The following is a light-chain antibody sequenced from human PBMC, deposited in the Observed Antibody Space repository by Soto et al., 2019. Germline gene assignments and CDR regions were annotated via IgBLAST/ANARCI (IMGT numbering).Light chain of an antibody. CDR2: GAS. Sequence: EIVMTQSPATLSVSPGEIATLSCRASHSVTTNLVSFQQKPGQAPRLLIYGASTSATGIPGRFSDSGFGTEFTLTISSLQSDDFAVYNCQQYNNWLWTCGQGTKVEIK. CDR1: HSVTTN. CDR3: QQYNNWLWT. J-gene: IGKJ1*01. V-gene: IGKV3-15*01.